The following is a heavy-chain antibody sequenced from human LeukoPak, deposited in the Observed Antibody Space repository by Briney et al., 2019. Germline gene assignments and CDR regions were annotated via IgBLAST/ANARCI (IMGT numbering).Heavy chain of an antibody. CDR3: ARDQPTNWWNSEGSLFDY. J-gene: IGHJ4*02. D-gene: IGHD2-8*02. CDR1: GFTVSSNY. Sequence: GGSLRLSCAASGFTVSSNYMNWVRQAPGKGLEWVSSISGSSSYIYYADSVKGRFTISRDNAKNSLYLQMNSLRAEDTAVYYCARDQPTNWWNSEGSLFDYWGQGTLVTVSS. V-gene: IGHV3-21*01. CDR2: ISGSSSYI.